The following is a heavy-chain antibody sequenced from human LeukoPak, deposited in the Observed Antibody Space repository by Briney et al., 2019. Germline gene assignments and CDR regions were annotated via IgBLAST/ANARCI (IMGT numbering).Heavy chain of an antibody. J-gene: IGHJ5*02. V-gene: IGHV4-31*03. CDR3: ARVPLYWQDPFDL. Sequence: SETLSLTCTVSGGSISSGVYCWSWIRQHPGKGLEWIGYIYYTGSTYYNPSLESRVSISADASKNQFALELTSVTAADTAMYYCARVPLYWQDPFDLWGQGTLVTVSS. D-gene: IGHD2-8*02. CDR1: GGSISSGVYC. CDR2: IYYTGST.